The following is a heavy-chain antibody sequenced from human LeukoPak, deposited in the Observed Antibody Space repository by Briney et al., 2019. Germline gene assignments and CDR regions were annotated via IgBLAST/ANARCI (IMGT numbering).Heavy chain of an antibody. D-gene: IGHD2-21*02. CDR2: INPDGRDT. Sequence: GGPLRLSCVVSGFTFNRCWMNWVRQAPGKGLEWVAHINPDGRDTYYVDSVKGRFTISRDNAQNSMYLQMNSLRVEDTAVYYCTSWGDTTAEYFQRWGQGTLVTVSS. CDR3: TSWGDTTAEYFQR. J-gene: IGHJ1*01. CDR1: GFTFNRCW. V-gene: IGHV3-7*01.